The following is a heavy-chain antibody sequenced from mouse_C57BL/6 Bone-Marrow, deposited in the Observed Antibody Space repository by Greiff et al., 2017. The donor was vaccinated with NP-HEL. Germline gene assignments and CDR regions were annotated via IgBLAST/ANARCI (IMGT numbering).Heavy chain of an antibody. D-gene: IGHD2-3*01. CDR1: GYTFTDYY. J-gene: IGHJ4*01. CDR2: INPNNGGT. CDR3: ARSSIGGWLLVFYAMDD. V-gene: IGHV1-26*01. Sequence: EVQLQQSGPELVKPGASVKISCKASGYTFTDYYMNWVKQSHGKSLEWIGDINPNNGGTSYNQKFKGKATLTVDKSSSTAYMELRSLTSEDSAVYYCARSSIGGWLLVFYAMDDWGQGTSVTVSS.